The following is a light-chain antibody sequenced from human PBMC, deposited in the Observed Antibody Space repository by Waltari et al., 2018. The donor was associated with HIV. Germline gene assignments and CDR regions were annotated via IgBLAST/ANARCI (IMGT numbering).Light chain of an antibody. Sequence: DIQMTQSPSSLSASAGDRVTITCQASEDIAKNLNWYQQKPGSAPKLLIYDASNLETGVTSRFTGSGSGTDYTFTINSLQPEDIATYFCLQYDNLPYTCGQGTKLEI. CDR2: DAS. V-gene: IGKV1-33*01. CDR1: EDIAKN. J-gene: IGKJ2*01. CDR3: LQYDNLPYT.